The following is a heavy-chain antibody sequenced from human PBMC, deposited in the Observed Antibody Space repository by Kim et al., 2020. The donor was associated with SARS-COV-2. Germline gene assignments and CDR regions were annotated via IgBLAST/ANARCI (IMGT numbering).Heavy chain of an antibody. Sequence: TKYNPSLKSRVTLSVDTSKNQFSLRMTSVTAADTAVYYCARRSAGVDWWGQGTLVTVSS. CDR2: T. V-gene: IGHV4-34*01. J-gene: IGHJ4*02. CDR3: ARRSAGVDW.